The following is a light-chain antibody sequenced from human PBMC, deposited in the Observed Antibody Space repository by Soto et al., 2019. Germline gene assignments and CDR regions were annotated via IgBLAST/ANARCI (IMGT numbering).Light chain of an antibody. CDR2: DAS. J-gene: IGKJ1*01. Sequence: DIQMTQSPSTLSASVGDRVTRTSRASQSISSWLAWYQQKPGKAPKLLIYDASSLESGVPSRFSGSGSGTEFTLTISSLQPDDFATYYCQQYNSWWTVGQGTKVDI. CDR3: QQYNSWWT. V-gene: IGKV1-5*01. CDR1: QSISSW.